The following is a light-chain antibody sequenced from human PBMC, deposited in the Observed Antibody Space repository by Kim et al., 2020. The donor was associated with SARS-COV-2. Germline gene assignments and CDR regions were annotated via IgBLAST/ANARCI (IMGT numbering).Light chain of an antibody. V-gene: IGKV1-12*01. CDR1: QGVSSW. J-gene: IGKJ2*01. CDR3: QQDNSFPYT. Sequence: DIQMTQSPSSVSASVGDRVTITCRASQGVSSWLVWYQQKPGKAPKLLIYAASNLQSGVPSRFSGSGSGTDFTLTISSLQPEDFATYYCQQDNSFPYTFGQGTKLEI. CDR2: AAS.